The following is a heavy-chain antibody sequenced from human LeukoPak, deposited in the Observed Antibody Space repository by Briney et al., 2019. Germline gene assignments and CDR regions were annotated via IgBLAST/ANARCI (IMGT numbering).Heavy chain of an antibody. D-gene: IGHD3-10*01. Sequence: LGESLKISCKGSGYSFTSYWIGWVRQMPGKGLEWMGIIYPGDSDTRYSPSFQGQVTISADKSISTAYLQWSSLKASDTAMYYCARVDAITMVRGVINWFDPWGQGTLVTVSS. CDR3: ARVDAITMVRGVINWFDP. V-gene: IGHV5-51*01. CDR1: GYSFTSYW. J-gene: IGHJ5*02. CDR2: IYPGDSDT.